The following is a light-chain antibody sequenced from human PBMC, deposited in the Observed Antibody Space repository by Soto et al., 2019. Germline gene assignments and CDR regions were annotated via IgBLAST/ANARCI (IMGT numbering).Light chain of an antibody. CDR3: QQYKTYMYN. V-gene: IGKV1-5*03. CDR1: QNIDRW. J-gene: IGKJ2*01. Sequence: DIQMTQSPSTLSASVGDRVTITCRASQNIDRWLAWYQQKPGKAPKLLIYRASSLESGVPSRFSGSGSGTEFTLTISSLQPDDFATYYCQQYKTYMYNFAQGTKLEIK. CDR2: RAS.